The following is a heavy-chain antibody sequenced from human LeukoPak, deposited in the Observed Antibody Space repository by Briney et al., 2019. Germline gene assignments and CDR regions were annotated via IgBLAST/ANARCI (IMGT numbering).Heavy chain of an antibody. CDR1: GFTFRSYW. CDR3: VRNLAVAGTCFDS. D-gene: IGHD6-19*01. Sequence: GGSLRLSCAASGFTFRSYWMSWVRQAPGTGLEWVANIKQDGSDRNYVASVRGRFTISRDNAESSLHLQMNSLRAEDTAVYYCVRNLAVAGTCFDSWGQGTLVTVSS. J-gene: IGHJ4*02. CDR2: IKQDGSDR. V-gene: IGHV3-7*03.